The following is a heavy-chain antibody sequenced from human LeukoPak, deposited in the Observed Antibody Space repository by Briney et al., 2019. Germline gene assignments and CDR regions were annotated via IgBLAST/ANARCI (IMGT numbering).Heavy chain of an antibody. CDR3: AKEYLNDHYYDSSGALDY. CDR2: ISWNSGSI. D-gene: IGHD3-22*01. J-gene: IGHJ4*02. CDR1: GFTFDDYA. V-gene: IGHV3-9*01. Sequence: GGSLRLSCAASGFTFDDYAMHWVRQAPGKGLEWVSGISWNSGSIGYADSVKGRFTISRDNAKNSLYLQMNSLRAEDTALYYCAKEYLNDHYYDSSGALDYWGQGTLATVSS.